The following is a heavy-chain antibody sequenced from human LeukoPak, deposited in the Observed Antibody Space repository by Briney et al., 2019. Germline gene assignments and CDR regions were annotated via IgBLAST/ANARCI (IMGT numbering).Heavy chain of an antibody. CDR1: GGSISSSSYY. CDR3: ARDGGSLFDH. V-gene: IGHV4-39*07. J-gene: IGHJ2*01. CDR2: IYYSGST. D-gene: IGHD3-16*01. Sequence: SETLSLTCTVSGGSISSSSYYWGWIRQPPGKGLEWVGSIYYSGSTYYNPSLKSRVTISVDTSKNQFSLKLSSVTAADTAVYYCARDGGSLFDHWGRGTLVTVSS.